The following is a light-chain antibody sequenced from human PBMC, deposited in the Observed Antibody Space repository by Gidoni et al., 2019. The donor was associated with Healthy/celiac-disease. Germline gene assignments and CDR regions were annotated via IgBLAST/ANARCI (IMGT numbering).Light chain of an antibody. Sequence: DIQMTKSPSSLSASVGDRVTITCRASQSISSYLNWYQQKPGKAPKLLIYAASSLQSGIPSRFSGSGSGTDFTLTISILQPEDFATYYCQQSYSTPFTFGQGTRLEIK. V-gene: IGKV1-39*01. CDR2: AAS. CDR3: QQSYSTPFT. J-gene: IGKJ5*01. CDR1: QSISSY.